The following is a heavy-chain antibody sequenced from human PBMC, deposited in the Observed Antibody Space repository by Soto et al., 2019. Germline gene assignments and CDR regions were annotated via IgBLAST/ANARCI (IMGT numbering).Heavy chain of an antibody. CDR2: ISGSGAGT. V-gene: IGHV3-23*01. D-gene: IGHD3-22*01. Sequence: EVQLLESGGGLVQPGGSLRLSCAASGFTFSSYAMSWVRQAPGKGLEWFSGISGSGAGTYYADSVKGRFTFSRDNSKNTLYLQMNSLRAEDTAVYCCAILGLYDTSAYGSWGQGTLVTVSS. J-gene: IGHJ4*02. CDR3: AILGLYDTSAYGS. CDR1: GFTFSSYA.